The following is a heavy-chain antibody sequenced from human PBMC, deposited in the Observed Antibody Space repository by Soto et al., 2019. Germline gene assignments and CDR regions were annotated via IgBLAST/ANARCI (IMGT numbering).Heavy chain of an antibody. CDR1: GFMFSAYW. J-gene: IGHJ4*02. D-gene: IGHD5-18*01. CDR2: IHGDGGKI. V-gene: IGHV3-7*01. Sequence: VGSLRLSCSASGFMFSAYWMSWVRQAPGKGLEWVANIHGDGGKIYYVDSVKGRFTISRDNAKRSLYLQMNSLRAEDTAVYYCARDFYGGYTYGPGDYWGQGALVTVSS. CDR3: ARDFYGGYTYGPGDY.